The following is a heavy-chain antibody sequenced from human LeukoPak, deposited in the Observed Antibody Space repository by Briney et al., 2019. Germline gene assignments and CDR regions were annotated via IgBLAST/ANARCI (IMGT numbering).Heavy chain of an antibody. CDR3: ARWQEGSGTYYIDY. Sequence: ASVKVSCKTSGYTFTGYYMKWVRQAPGQGLEWMGWIHPNSGGTNYAAKFQGRITLTRDTSISTAYMELSSLRSDDTAVYYCARWQEGSGTYYIDYWGQGTLVTVSS. D-gene: IGHD3-10*01. CDR1: GYTFTGYY. J-gene: IGHJ4*02. CDR2: IHPNSGGT. V-gene: IGHV1-2*02.